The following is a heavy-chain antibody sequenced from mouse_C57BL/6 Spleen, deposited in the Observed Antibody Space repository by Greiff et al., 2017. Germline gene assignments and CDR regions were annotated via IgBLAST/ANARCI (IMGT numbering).Heavy chain of an antibody. CDR1: GFTFSSYG. Sequence: DVKLVESGGDLVKPGGSLKLSCAASGFTFSSYGMSWVRQTPDKRLEWVATISSGGSYTYYPDSVKGRFTISRDNAKNTLYLQMSRLKSEDTAMYYCARQGSYVWYFDVWGTGTTVTVSA. CDR2: ISSGGSYT. CDR3: ARQGSYVWYFDV. J-gene: IGHJ1*03. D-gene: IGHD6-1*01. V-gene: IGHV5-6*02.